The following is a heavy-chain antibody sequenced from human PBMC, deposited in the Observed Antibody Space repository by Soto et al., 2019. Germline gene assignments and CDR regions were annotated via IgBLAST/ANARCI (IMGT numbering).Heavy chain of an antibody. J-gene: IGHJ4*02. V-gene: IGHV4-59*01. CDR2: VYYSGST. Sequence: SETLSHTSSVSCGSIRSYYGSLLRQPPGKGLEWIGYVYYSGSTKYNPSLESRVTISIDMSRNQFSLKLRSVTAADTAVYYCAGELDSQGLFDYWGQGTLVTVSS. CDR3: AGELDSQGLFDY. D-gene: IGHD1-1*01. CDR1: CGSIRSYY.